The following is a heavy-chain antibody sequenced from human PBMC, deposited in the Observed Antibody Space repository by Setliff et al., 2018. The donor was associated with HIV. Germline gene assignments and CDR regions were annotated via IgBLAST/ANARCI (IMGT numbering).Heavy chain of an antibody. CDR3: ARDRSGAYGDY. Sequence: GGSLRLSCAASGFTFSSYSMNWVRQAPGKGLEWVSYISSSSSTIYYADSVKGRFTISRDNAKNSLYLQMNSLRAEDTAVYYCARDRSGAYGDYWGQGTLVTVSS. J-gene: IGHJ4*02. CDR1: GFTFSSYS. D-gene: IGHD3-3*01. CDR2: ISSSSSTI. V-gene: IGHV3-48*01.